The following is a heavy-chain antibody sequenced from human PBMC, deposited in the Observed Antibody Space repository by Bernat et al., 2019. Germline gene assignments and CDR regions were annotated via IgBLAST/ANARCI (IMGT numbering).Heavy chain of an antibody. V-gene: IGHV3-7*03. Sequence: EVQLVESGGGLVQPGGSLRLSCAVSGFTFNNYWMTWVRQAPGKGLEWVANINEDGRERYYVDSVKGRFTISRDNAGNSLTLPMNTLRAEDTAVYYCASADFSRVDLDYWGQGSLVTVS. CDR2: INEDGRER. CDR3: ASADFSRVDLDY. D-gene: IGHD2-15*01. J-gene: IGHJ4*02. CDR1: GFTFNNYW.